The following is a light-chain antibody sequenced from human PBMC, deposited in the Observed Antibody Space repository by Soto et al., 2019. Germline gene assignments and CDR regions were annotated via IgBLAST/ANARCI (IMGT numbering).Light chain of an antibody. Sequence: EMVLTQSPGTLSLSPGERATLSCRASQSVSSSHLAWYQQKPGQAPRLLIYSTSSRATGIPDRFSGSGSGADFTLTISRLEPEDFAVYYCQQYYISPFTFGPGTKVDIK. CDR3: QQYYISPFT. CDR1: QSVSSSH. J-gene: IGKJ3*01. V-gene: IGKV3-20*01. CDR2: STS.